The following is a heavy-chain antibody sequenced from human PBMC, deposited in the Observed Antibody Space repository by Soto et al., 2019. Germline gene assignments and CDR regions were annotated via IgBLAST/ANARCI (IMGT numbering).Heavy chain of an antibody. CDR3: ARDNDSSGYDAFDI. D-gene: IGHD3-22*01. V-gene: IGHV4-30-4*01. CDR2: IYYSGST. CDR1: GGSISSGDYY. J-gene: IGHJ3*02. Sequence: PSETLSLTCTVSGGSISSGDYYWSWIRQPPGKGLEWIGYIYYSGSTYYNPSLKSRVTISVDTSKNQFSLKLSSVTAADTAVYYCARDNDSSGYDAFDIWGQGTMVTVSS.